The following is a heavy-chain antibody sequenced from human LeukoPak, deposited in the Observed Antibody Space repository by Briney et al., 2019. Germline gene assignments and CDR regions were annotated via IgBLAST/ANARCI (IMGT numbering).Heavy chain of an antibody. CDR2: IKQDGSEK. Sequence: GGSLRLSCTTSGFTFNNYAMSWVRQAPGKGLEWVANIKQDGSEKYYVDSAKGRFTISRDNAKYSLYLQMNSLRAEDTAVYYCARGKDYDFWSGYQAGFDYWGQGTLVTVSS. V-gene: IGHV3-7*01. CDR1: GFTFNNYA. D-gene: IGHD3-3*01. J-gene: IGHJ4*02. CDR3: ARGKDYDFWSGYQAGFDY.